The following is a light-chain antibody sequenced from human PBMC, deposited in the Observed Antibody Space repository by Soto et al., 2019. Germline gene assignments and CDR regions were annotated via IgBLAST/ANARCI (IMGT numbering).Light chain of an antibody. CDR3: QQYNSKRT. CDR1: QSISNW. Sequence: DIQMTQSPSTLSASIGDRVTITCRASQSISNWLAWYQQKPGKAPKLLISKASSLESGVPSRFSGSGSGTEFTLTISSLQPDDFATYYCQQYNSKRTFGQGTKVDI. V-gene: IGKV1-5*03. J-gene: IGKJ1*01. CDR2: KAS.